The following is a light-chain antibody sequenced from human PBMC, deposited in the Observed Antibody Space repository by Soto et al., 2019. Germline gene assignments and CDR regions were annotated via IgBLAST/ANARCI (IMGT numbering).Light chain of an antibody. Sequence: QSALTQPASVSGSPEQSITISCTGTSSDVGGYNLVSWYQHHPGKAPKLMIYEVNKRPSGISHRFSGSKSGNTASLTISGLQADDEADYYCCSYSGSSTYVVFGGGTKLTVL. V-gene: IGLV2-23*02. CDR1: SSDVGGYNL. CDR2: EVN. CDR3: CSYSGSSTYVV. J-gene: IGLJ2*01.